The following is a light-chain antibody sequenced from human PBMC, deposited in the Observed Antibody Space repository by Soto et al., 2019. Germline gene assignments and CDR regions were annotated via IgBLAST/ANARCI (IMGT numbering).Light chain of an antibody. CDR3: CSYAGSNRKV. Sequence: QSALTQPPSASGSPGQSVTISCTGTDSDVGGYDYVSWYQQYPGKVPKLIIYEVNMRPSGVPDRFSGSKSDNTASLTVSGLQAEDEADYYCCSYAGSNRKVFGTGTKVTVL. CDR1: DSDVGGYDY. V-gene: IGLV2-8*01. J-gene: IGLJ1*01. CDR2: EVN.